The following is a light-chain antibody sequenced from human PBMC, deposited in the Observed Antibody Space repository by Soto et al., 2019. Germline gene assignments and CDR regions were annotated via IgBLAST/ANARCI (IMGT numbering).Light chain of an antibody. CDR1: QSVSSY. CDR2: DAS. J-gene: IGKJ4*01. Sequence: EIVLTQSPATLSLSPGERATLSCRASQSVSSYLAWYQQKPGQAPRLLIYDASNRATGIPARFSGSGSGTXXXXXXXXLEPEDFAXYYCQQRSNWPPLTFGGGTKVEIK. CDR3: QQRSNWPPLT. V-gene: IGKV3-11*01.